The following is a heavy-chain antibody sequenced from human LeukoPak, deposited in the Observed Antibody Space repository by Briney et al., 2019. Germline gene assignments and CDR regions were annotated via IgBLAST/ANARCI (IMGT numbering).Heavy chain of an antibody. V-gene: IGHV3-53*01. J-gene: IGHJ4*02. CDR3: VRGGGYNFFVY. CDR2: IYIGGNT. CDR1: GFTVSSSY. Sequence: GGSLRLSCAASGFTVSSSYMSWGRQAPGKWLEWVSVIYIGGNTYYAESVNGPFTISRDNSEDTLYLQLNSLRAEDTGVYYCVRGGGYNFFVYWGQGTLVTVSS. D-gene: IGHD5-12*01.